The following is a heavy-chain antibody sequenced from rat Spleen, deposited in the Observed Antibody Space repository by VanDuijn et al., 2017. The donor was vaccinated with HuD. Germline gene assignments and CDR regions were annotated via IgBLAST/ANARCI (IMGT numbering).Heavy chain of an antibody. Sequence: EVQLVESGGGLVQPGNSLKLSCAASGFTFSDYAMAWVRQSPKKGLEWVATMVFDSSGIYYLNSVKGRFTVSRDNTKNTLFLQMDSLRSEDTATYYCVTTYFGYGYFDYWGQGVMVTVSS. V-gene: IGHV5S10*01. CDR3: VTTYFGYGYFDY. CDR1: GFTFSDYA. CDR2: MVFDSSGI. J-gene: IGHJ2*01. D-gene: IGHD1-9*01.